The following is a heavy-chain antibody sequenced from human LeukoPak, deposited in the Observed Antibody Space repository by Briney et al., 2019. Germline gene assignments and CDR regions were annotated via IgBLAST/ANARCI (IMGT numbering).Heavy chain of an antibody. CDR1: GDSISSSGHW. V-gene: IGHV4-39*07. D-gene: IGHD3-3*01. CDR2: ISYSGSP. CDR3: ARCITIFGVVMEYYYYGMDV. J-gene: IGHJ6*02. Sequence: SETLSLTCTVSGDSISSSGHWWGWIRQPPGEGLEWIGSISYSGSPSYNPSLKSRVTISVDTSKNQFSLKLSSVTAADTAVYYCARCITIFGVVMEYYYYGMDVWGQGTTVTVSS.